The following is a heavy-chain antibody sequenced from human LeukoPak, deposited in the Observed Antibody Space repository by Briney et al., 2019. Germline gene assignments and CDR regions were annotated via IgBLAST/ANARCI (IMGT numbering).Heavy chain of an antibody. Sequence: KRGGSLRLSCGASGFRFSDYYMAWIRQAPGKGLEWISYISYSGSPIDYADSMKGRFTISRDNAKNSLYLQMDSLKVEATAVYYCARGLYSYDYWGQGTLVTVSS. CDR1: GFRFSDYY. CDR2: ISYSGSPI. J-gene: IGHJ4*02. V-gene: IGHV3-11*04. D-gene: IGHD3-16*01. CDR3: ARGLYSYDY.